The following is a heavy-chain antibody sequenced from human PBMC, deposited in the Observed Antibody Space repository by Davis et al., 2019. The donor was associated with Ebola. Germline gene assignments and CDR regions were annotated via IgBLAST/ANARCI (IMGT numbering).Heavy chain of an antibody. CDR2: INAGNGNT. CDR3: ARGSGWYGKDDY. CDR1: GYTFTSYA. J-gene: IGHJ4*02. Sequence: AASVKVSCKASGYTFTSYAMHWVRQAPGQRLEWMGWINAGNGNTKYSQKFQGRVTITRDTSASTAYMELSSLRSEDTAVYYCARGSGWYGKDDYWGQGTLVTVSS. V-gene: IGHV1-3*01. D-gene: IGHD6-19*01.